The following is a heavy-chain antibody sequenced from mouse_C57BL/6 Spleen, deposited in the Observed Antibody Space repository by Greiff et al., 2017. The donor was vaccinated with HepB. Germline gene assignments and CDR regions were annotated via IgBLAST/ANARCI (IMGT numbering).Heavy chain of an antibody. CDR2: ISSGGDYI. V-gene: IGHV5-9-1*02. D-gene: IGHD2-3*01. CDR3: TREGDDDLWMDY. Sequence: EVQLVESGEGLVKPGGSLKLSCAASGFTFSSYAMSWVRQTPEKRLEWVAYISSGGDYIYYADTVKGRFTISRDNARNTLYLQMSSLKSEDTAMYYCTREGDDDLWMDYWGQGTSVTVSS. CDR1: GFTFSSYA. J-gene: IGHJ4*01.